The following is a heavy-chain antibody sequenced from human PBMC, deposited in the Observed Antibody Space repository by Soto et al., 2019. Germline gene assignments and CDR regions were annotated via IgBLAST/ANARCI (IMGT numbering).Heavy chain of an antibody. V-gene: IGHV4-34*01. CDR2: INHVGGT. J-gene: IGHJ5*02. Sequence: WETLSLTCAGYGGFLSESYWTWIRQPPGKGLEWIGEINHVGGTNYNPSLKSRVTMSVDTSQNQFSLRLISVTAADTAMYFCVRIRYQLPSSVLWLDPWGQGTPVTVFS. D-gene: IGHD3-16*01. CDR1: GGFLSESY. CDR3: VRIRYQLPSSVLWLDP.